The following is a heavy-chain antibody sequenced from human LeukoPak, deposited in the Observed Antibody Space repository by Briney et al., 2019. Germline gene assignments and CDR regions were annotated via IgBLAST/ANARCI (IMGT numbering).Heavy chain of an antibody. CDR1: GFAFSSHG. V-gene: IGHV3-21*01. CDR2: ISSSSSYI. Sequence: PGGSLRLSCGASGFAFSSHGMNWVRQAPGKGLEWVSSISSSSSYIYYADSVKGRFTISRDNAKNSLYLQMNSLRAEDTAVYYCARGMATIDGYYYYMDVWGKGTTVTVSS. D-gene: IGHD5-24*01. CDR3: ARGMATIDGYYYYMDV. J-gene: IGHJ6*03.